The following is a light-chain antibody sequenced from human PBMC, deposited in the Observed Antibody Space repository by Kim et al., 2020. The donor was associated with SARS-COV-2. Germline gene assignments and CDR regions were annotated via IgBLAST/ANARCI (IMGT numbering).Light chain of an antibody. Sequence: QSALTQPASVSGSPGQSIIISCTWTSSDVGGYNYVPWYQQHPGKAPKLMIYDVSKRPSGVSNRFSGSKSGNTASLTISGLQAEDEADYYCSSYTSSSTYVFGTGTKVTVL. CDR2: DVS. J-gene: IGLJ1*01. CDR1: SSDVGGYNY. CDR3: SSYTSSSTYV. V-gene: IGLV2-14*03.